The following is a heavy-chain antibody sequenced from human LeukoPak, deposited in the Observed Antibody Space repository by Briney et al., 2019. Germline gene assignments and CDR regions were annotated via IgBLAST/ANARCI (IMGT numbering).Heavy chain of an antibody. CDR3: ARKTANWFDP. J-gene: IGHJ5*02. CDR2: IKRDGSET. CDR1: GFTFSSYW. V-gene: IGHV3-7*01. Sequence: GRSLRLSCAASGFTFSSYWMTWVRQAPGKGLEWVANIKRDGSETYYVDSVKGRFTISRDNAKNSLYLQMNSLRAEDTAVYYCARKTANWFDPWGQGTLVTVSS.